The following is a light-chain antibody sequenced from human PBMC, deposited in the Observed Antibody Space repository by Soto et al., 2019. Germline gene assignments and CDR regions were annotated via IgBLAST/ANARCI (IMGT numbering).Light chain of an antibody. V-gene: IGLV2-8*01. Sequence: QSALTQPPSASGSPGQSVTISCTGTSSDVGGYNYVSWYQQHPGKAPKLMIYEVSKRPSGVPDRFSGSKSGNTGSLTVSGLPAEDEADYYCSSYAGSNTFVVFGGGTKLTVL. CDR1: SSDVGGYNY. CDR2: EVS. J-gene: IGLJ2*01. CDR3: SSYAGSNTFVV.